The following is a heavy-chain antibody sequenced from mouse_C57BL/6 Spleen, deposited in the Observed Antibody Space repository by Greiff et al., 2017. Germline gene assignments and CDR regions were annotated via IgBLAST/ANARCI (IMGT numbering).Heavy chain of an antibody. D-gene: IGHD2-5*01. V-gene: IGHV2-9-1*01. CDR3: ARKESNYVGFAY. Sequence: VKLMESGPGLVAPSQSLSITCTVSGFSLTSYAISWVRQPPGKGLEWLGVIWTGGGTNYNSALKSRLSICKDNSKSQVFLKMSSLQTDDAASYYGARKESNYVGFAYWGQGTLVTVSA. J-gene: IGHJ3*01. CDR1: GFSLTSYA. CDR2: IWTGGGT.